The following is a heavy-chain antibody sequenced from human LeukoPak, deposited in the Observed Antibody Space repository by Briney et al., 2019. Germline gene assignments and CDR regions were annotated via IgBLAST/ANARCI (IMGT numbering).Heavy chain of an antibody. Sequence: SETLSLTCTVSGGSISSGGYYWSWIRQHPGKGLEWIGYIYYSGSTYYNPSLKSRVTISVDTSKNQFSLKLSSVTAADTAVYYCAREKVGADPGPFDYWGQGTLVTVSS. CDR2: IYYSGST. V-gene: IGHV4-31*03. CDR1: GGSISSGGYY. J-gene: IGHJ4*02. D-gene: IGHD1-26*01. CDR3: AREKVGADPGPFDY.